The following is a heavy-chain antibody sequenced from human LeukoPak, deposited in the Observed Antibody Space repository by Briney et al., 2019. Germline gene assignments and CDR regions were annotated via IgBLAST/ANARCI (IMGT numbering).Heavy chain of an antibody. Sequence: PSETLSLTWTVSGGSISSYYWSWIRPPPGKGLEWVGYIYYSGSTNYNPSLKSRVTISVDTSKNQFSLKLSSVTAADTAVYYCARATGYYPWYFDYWGQGTLVTVSS. D-gene: IGHD3-9*01. CDR1: GGSISSYY. CDR3: ARATGYYPWYFDY. CDR2: IYYSGST. J-gene: IGHJ4*02. V-gene: IGHV4-59*01.